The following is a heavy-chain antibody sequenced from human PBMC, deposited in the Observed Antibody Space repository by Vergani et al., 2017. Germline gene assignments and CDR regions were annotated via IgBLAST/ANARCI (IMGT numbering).Heavy chain of an antibody. J-gene: IGHJ4*02. D-gene: IGHD5-12*01. V-gene: IGHV3-23*01. CDR1: GFTVYNSA. CDR2: ISTGGLT. CDR3: AKRVIYVVATD. Sequence: EVQVLESGGDLVQPGGSLRLSCAASGFTVYNSALSWVRQATGKGLEWVSSISTGGLTYYADSVKGRFTISRDTSRNTLHLQMDRLRAEDTAIYYCAKRVIYVVATDWGQGTLVTVSS.